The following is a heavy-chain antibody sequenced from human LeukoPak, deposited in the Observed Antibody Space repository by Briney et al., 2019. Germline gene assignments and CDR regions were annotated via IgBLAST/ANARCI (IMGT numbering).Heavy chain of an antibody. J-gene: IGHJ4*02. D-gene: IGHD5-24*01. CDR3: ARLVRDGYDYYFDY. CDR2: IYYSGST. V-gene: IGHV4-39*01. CDR1: GGSISSSSFY. Sequence: SETLSLTCTVSGGSISSSSFYWGWIRQPPVKGLEWIGTIYYSGSTYYNPSLKSRVTISVDTSKNQFSLKLSSVTAADTAVYYCARLVRDGYDYYFDYWGQGTLVTVSS.